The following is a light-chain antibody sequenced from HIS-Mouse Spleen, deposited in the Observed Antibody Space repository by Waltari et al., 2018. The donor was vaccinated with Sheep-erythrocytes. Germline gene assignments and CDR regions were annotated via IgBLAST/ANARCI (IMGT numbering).Light chain of an antibody. V-gene: IGLV6-57*04. CDR1: SGSIASNY. CDR3: QSYDSSNHGV. Sequence: NFMLTQPHSVSESPGKTVTISCTRSSGSIASNYVQWYQQRPGSAPTTVIYEDNQRPSVVPDPFSGSIDSSSNSASLTISGLKTEDEADYYCQSYDSSNHGVFGGGTKLTVL. J-gene: IGLJ3*02. CDR2: EDN.